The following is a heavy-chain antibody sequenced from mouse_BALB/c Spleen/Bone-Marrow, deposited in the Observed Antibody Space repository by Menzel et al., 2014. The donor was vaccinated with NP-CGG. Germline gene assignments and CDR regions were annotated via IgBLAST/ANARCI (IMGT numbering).Heavy chain of an antibody. D-gene: IGHD3-3*01. CDR3: TRPGPFAY. Sequence: QVQLQQSGAELVKPGASVKLSCKASGYTFTSYYMYWVKQRPGQGLEWIGGINPSNGGTNFNEKFKSKATLTVDKSSSTAYMQLSSLTSEDTAVYYCTRPGPFAYWGEGTLVTVSA. V-gene: IGHV1S81*02. J-gene: IGHJ3*01. CDR1: GYTFTSYY. CDR2: INPSNGGT.